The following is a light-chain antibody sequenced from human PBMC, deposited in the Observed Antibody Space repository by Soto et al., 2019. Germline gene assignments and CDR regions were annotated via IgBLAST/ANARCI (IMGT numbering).Light chain of an antibody. J-gene: IGLJ7*01. V-gene: IGLV7-46*01. CDR3: MLSYSGPSI. Sequence: QAVGTQEPSLTVSPGWTVTLTWGSSTGAVTSGHYPYWFQVKPGQAPRTLLYDVNNKHSWTPARFSGSLLGGKAALTLSGAQPEDEADYYCMLSYSGPSIFGRGTQLTVL. CDR1: TGAVTSGHY. CDR2: DVN.